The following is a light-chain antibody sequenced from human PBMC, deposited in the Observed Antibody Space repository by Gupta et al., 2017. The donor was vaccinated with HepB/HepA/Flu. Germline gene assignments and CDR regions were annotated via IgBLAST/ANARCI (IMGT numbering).Light chain of an antibody. J-gene: IGLJ1*01. CDR3: QSFENRLNGYV. CDR2: DNV. Sequence: SVQPPPPSVSRAPAQRVTISCTGSSFDIGAGFDVHWYRQYPGTAPRLLMYDNVNRPSGVPDRFSGSKSGTSASLAITGLQAEDEADYYCQSFENRLNGYVFGAGTKVTVL. V-gene: IGLV1-40*01. CDR1: SFDIGAGFD.